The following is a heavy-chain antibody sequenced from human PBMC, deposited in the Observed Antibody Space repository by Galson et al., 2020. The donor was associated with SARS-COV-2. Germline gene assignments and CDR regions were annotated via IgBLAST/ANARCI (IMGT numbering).Heavy chain of an antibody. V-gene: IGHV3-66*01. CDR2: IYRGGST. CDR3: ARGRPTGLCDY. CDR1: GFTVSSNY. J-gene: IGHJ4*02. Sequence: GESLKISCAASGFTVSSNYMSWVRQAPGKGLEWVSVIYRGGSTYYADPVKGRFTIPRDNSKNTLYLQMNSLRAEDTAVYYCARGRPTGLCDYWGQGTLVTVSS. D-gene: IGHD2-21*01.